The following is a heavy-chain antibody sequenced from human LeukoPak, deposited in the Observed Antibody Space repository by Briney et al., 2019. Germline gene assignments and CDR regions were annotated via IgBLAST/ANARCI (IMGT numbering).Heavy chain of an antibody. D-gene: IGHD6-6*01. V-gene: IGHV3-7*01. CDR2: INQGGGDT. J-gene: IGHJ4*02. CDR3: ARLIGDRTIYDY. CDR1: GFIFRTHW. Sequence: GGSLRLSCAASGFIFRTHWMSWVRQAPGKGLEWMASINQGGGDTYYVESVKGRFTISRDNAMNSFFLQMNALRAEDTAVYYCARLIGDRTIYDYWGQGTLVTVSS.